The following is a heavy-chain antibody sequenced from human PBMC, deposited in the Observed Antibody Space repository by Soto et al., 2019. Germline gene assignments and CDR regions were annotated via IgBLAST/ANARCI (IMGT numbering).Heavy chain of an antibody. CDR1: EFTFTYAW. CDR2: IKSKTDGGTT. Sequence: GGSLRLSCAASEFTFTYAWMSWVRQAPGKGLEWVGRIKSKTDGGTTDYAAPVKGRFTISRDESQNTLYLQMNSLKTEDTAVYYCTSLFYGHWGQGTLVTVSS. CDR3: TSLFYGH. D-gene: IGHD3-3*01. J-gene: IGHJ4*02. V-gene: IGHV3-15*01.